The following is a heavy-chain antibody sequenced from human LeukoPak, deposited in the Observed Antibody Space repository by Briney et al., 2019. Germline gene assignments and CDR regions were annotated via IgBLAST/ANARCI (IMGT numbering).Heavy chain of an antibody. CDR3: ARVFRPSLTVFIIRGAFDI. Sequence: PGGSLRLSCTASGFTFSSYSLNWVGQAQGKGLEWVTSVSNGSNYIYYADSVKGRFTISRDNDKNSLYLQMNSLRVEDTAVYYCARVFRPSLTVFIIRGAFDIWGQGTMVTVSS. J-gene: IGHJ3*02. CDR2: VSNGSNYI. D-gene: IGHD3-3*01. CDR1: GFTFSSYS. V-gene: IGHV3-21*01.